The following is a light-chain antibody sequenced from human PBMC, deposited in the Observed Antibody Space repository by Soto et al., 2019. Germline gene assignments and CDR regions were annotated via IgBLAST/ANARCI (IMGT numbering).Light chain of an antibody. Sequence: EIVMTQSPATLSVSPGERATLSCRASQSFSATYLAWYQQKPGQAPRLLIYGASSRATGIPDRFSGSGSGTDFTLTITRLEPDDSAVYYCQQHGISHITFGQGTRLEIK. CDR1: QSFSATY. CDR2: GAS. J-gene: IGKJ5*01. CDR3: QQHGISHIT. V-gene: IGKV3-20*01.